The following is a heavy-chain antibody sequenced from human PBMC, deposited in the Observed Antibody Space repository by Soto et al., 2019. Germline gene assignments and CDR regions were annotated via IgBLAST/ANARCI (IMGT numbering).Heavy chain of an antibody. CDR3: ARAPRDSSGYTFDY. J-gene: IGHJ4*02. CDR2: IIRIFGTV. CDR1: GGTFNSYA. Sequence: QVQLVQSGAEVKKPGSSVRVSCKPSGGTFNSYAISWVRQAPGQGLERMGGIIRIFGTVNYAQKFQGRVTITADESTSTVNMELSSLRSEDTAVYYCARAPRDSSGYTFDYWGQGTLVTVSS. D-gene: IGHD3-22*01. V-gene: IGHV1-69*01.